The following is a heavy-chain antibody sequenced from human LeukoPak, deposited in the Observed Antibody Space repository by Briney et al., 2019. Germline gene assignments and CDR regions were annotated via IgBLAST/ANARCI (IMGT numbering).Heavy chain of an antibody. CDR1: GGSISSSSYY. Sequence: SETLSLTCTVSGGSISSSSYYWGWIRQPPGKGLEWIGSIYYSGSTYYNPSLKSRVTISVDTSKNQFSLKLSSVTAADTAVYYCARPTIVRRGYFDYWGQGTLVTVSS. CDR2: IYYSGST. CDR3: ARPTIVRRGYFDY. J-gene: IGHJ4*02. D-gene: IGHD3-10*01. V-gene: IGHV4-39*01.